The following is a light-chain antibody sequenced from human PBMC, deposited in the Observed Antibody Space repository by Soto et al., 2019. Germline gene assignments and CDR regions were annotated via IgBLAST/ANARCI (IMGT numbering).Light chain of an antibody. Sequence: QSVLTQPPSVSGSPGQMVTISCPGSSSNIGAGYDVHWYQQLPGTAPKLLIYGNSNRPSGVPDRFSGSKSGTSASLAITGLQAEDEADYYCQSYDSSPSGYVFGTGTRSPS. CDR2: GNS. CDR1: SSNIGAGYD. J-gene: IGLJ1*01. V-gene: IGLV1-40*01. CDR3: QSYDSSPSGYV.